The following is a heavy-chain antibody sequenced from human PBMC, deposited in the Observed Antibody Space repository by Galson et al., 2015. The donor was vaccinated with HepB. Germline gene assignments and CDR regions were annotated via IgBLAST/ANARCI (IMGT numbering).Heavy chain of an antibody. Sequence: SVKVSCKASGYTFTGFYMHWVRQAPGQGLQWMAWINPKSGGAKYAHKFQGSVTITRDTSINTTYMELSRLSSDDTAVYYCAGGTGHYYYGMDVWGQGTTVTVSS. CDR2: INPKSGGA. J-gene: IGHJ6*02. V-gene: IGHV1-2*02. CDR3: AGGTGHYYYGMDV. CDR1: GYTFTGFY.